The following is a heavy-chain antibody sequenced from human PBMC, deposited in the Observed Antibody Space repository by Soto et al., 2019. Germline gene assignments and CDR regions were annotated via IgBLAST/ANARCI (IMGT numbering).Heavy chain of an antibody. CDR1: GDSISSSVW. CDR3: ARKAWVRFDY. CDR2: VFHTGDT. D-gene: IGHD7-27*01. J-gene: IGHJ4*02. V-gene: IGHV4-4*02. Sequence: TLSLTCAVSGDSISSSVWWNWVRQPPGKGLEWIGEVFHTGDTYFNPSLRSRVAMSVDKSTNEFSLKVTSVTAADTAIYYCARKAWVRFDYWGQGALVTVPQ.